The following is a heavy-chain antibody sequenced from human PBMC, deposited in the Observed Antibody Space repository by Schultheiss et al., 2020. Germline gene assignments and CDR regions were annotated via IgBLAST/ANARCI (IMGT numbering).Heavy chain of an antibody. J-gene: IGHJ5*02. CDR1: GGSISSGGYY. Sequence: SQTLSLTCTVSGGSISSGGYYWNWIRQPPGKGLEWIGYIFYTGSTNYNPSLKSRVTISVDTSKNQFSLKLSSVTAADTAVYYCARDQTIFGVVPSGWFDPWGQGTLVTVAS. CDR2: IFYTGST. V-gene: IGHV4-61*08. CDR3: ARDQTIFGVVPSGWFDP. D-gene: IGHD3-3*01.